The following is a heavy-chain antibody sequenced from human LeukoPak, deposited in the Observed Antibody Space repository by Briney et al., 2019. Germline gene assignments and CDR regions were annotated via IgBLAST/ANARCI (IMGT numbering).Heavy chain of an antibody. D-gene: IGHD5-18*01. CDR1: GFTFSNYW. CDR3: ARQSGYSIYYYYYMDV. CDR2: INSDGINT. J-gene: IGHJ6*03. V-gene: IGHV3-74*01. Sequence: GGSLRLSCAASGFTFSNYWMHWVRQAPGKGLVWVSRINSDGINTSYADSVKGRFTISRDNAKNSLYLQMNSLRAEDTAVYYCARQSGYSIYYYYYMDVWGKGTTVTVSS.